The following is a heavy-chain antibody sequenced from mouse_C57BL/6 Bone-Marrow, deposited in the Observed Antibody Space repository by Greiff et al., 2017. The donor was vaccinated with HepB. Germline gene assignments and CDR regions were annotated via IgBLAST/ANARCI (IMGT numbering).Heavy chain of an antibody. V-gene: IGHV7-1*01. CDR1: GFTFRDFY. CDR3: ARDAEIYYDYDEEYYAMDD. Sequence: DVMLVESGGGLVQSGRSLRLSCATSGFTFRDFYMEWVRHAPGKGLEWIAASRNKANDYTTEYSASVKGRFIVSRDTSQSILYLQMNALRAEDTAIYYCARDAEIYYDYDEEYYAMDDWGQGTSVTVSS. D-gene: IGHD2-4*01. CDR2: SRNKANDYTT. J-gene: IGHJ4*01.